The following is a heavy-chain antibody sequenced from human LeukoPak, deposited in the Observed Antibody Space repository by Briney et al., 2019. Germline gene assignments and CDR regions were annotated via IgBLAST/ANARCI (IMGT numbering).Heavy chain of an antibody. V-gene: IGHV4-59*01. CDR2: IYYSGST. CDR3: ARVAGGSGYYRNYYYYYYMDV. J-gene: IGHJ6*03. CDR1: GGSISSYY. Sequence: SETLSLTCTVSGGSISSYYWSWIRQPPGKGLEWIGYIYYSGSTNYNPSLKSRVTISVDTSKNQFSLKLSSVTAADMAVYYCARVAGGSGYYRNYYYYYYMDVWGKGTTVIVSS. D-gene: IGHD3-3*01.